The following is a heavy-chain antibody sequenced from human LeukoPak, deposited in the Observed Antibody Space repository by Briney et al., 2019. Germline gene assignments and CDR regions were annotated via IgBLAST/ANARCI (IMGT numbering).Heavy chain of an antibody. Sequence: GGSLRLSCAASGFTFSSYSMNWVRQAPGKGLEWVSSISSSSSYIYYADSVKGRFTISRDNAKNSLYLQMNSLRAEGTAVYYCARGGSIIPYLDYWGQGTLVTVSS. CDR2: ISSSSSYI. CDR3: ARGGSIIPYLDY. CDR1: GFTFSSYS. J-gene: IGHJ4*02. V-gene: IGHV3-21*01. D-gene: IGHD2-21*01.